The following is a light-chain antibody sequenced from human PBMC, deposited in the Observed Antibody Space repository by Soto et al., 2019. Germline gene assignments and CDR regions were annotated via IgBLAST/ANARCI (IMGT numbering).Light chain of an antibody. CDR2: EVT. CDR1: SSDVGGYNY. V-gene: IGLV2-8*01. J-gene: IGLJ2*01. CDR3: SSYAGSNSVV. Sequence: QLVLTQPPSASGSPGQSVTISCTGTSSDVGGYNYVSWYQQHPGKAPKLMIYEVTKRPSGVPDRFSGSKSGITASLTVSGLQAEDEADYYCSSYAGSNSVVFGGGTKLTVL.